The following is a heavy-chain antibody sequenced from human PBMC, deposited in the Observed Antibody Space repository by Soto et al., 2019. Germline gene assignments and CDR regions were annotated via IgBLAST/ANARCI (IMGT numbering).Heavy chain of an antibody. CDR1: GGTFSSYA. CDR3: ARAVNQLAHGIAAAGTKNDYYYYYVMDV. D-gene: IGHD6-13*01. CDR2: FIPIFGTA. J-gene: IGHJ6*02. V-gene: IGHV1-69*05. Sequence: QVQLVQSGAEVKKPGSSVKVSCKASGGTFSSYAISWVRQAPGQGLEWMGGFIPIFGTANYAQKFQGRVTINTDQCTRTAELVLSSLRPEVTAVYYCARAVNQLAHGIAAAGTKNDYYYYYVMDVWGQGTTCTVSS.